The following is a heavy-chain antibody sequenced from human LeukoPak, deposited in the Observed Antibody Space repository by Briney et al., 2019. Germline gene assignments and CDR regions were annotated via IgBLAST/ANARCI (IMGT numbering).Heavy chain of an antibody. J-gene: IGHJ4*02. D-gene: IGHD3-10*01. CDR3: AKRSGAY. CDR1: GFTFSNYA. Sequence: GASLRLSCAASGFTFSNYAMSWVRQAPGKGLEWVSAISDTGGYTYYADSVKGRFTISRDNSKNTLYLQMNSLRAEDTAVYYCAKRSGAYWGQGTLVTVSS. V-gene: IGHV3-23*01. CDR2: ISDTGGYT.